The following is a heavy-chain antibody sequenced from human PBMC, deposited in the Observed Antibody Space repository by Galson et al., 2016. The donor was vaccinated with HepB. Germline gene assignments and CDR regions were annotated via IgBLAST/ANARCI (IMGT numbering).Heavy chain of an antibody. CDR3: ARRVIDCSDGRCFSYGMDV. CDR2: ISPGDSNT. D-gene: IGHD2-15*01. Sequence: QSGAEVKKPGESLKISCKTSGYRFTNYWIGWVRQMPGKGLEWMGIISPGDSNTRYSPSFPGQVTISADKPINTAYLQWSSLKASDTAMYYCARRVIDCSDGRCFSYGMDVWGQGTTVTVSS. CDR1: GYRFTNYW. J-gene: IGHJ6*02. V-gene: IGHV5-51*01.